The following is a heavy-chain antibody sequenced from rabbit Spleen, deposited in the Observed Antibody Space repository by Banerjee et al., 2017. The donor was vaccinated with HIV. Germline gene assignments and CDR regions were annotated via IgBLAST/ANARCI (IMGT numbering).Heavy chain of an antibody. CDR3: ARMEHTGAYCNL. Sequence: QEQLVESGGDLVKPGASLTLTCTASGFSFSSSDWICWVRQAPGKGLEWTACIYAGGSGSTYYASWAKGRFTISKTSSTTVTLQMTSLTAADTATYFCARMEHTGAYCNLWGPGTLVTVS. J-gene: IGHJ4*01. V-gene: IGHV1S45*01. D-gene: IGHD6-1*01. CDR2: IYAGGSGST. CDR1: GFSFSSSDW.